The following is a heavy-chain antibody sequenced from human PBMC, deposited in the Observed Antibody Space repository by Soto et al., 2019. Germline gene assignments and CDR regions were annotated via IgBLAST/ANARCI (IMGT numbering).Heavy chain of an antibody. CDR1: GGTFSTYT. J-gene: IGHJ5*02. D-gene: IGHD3-22*01. CDR3: AIPQDSSGYWNSCFDP. Sequence: QVQLVQSGAEVKKPGSSVKVSCKSSGGTFSTYTLAWVRQAPGQGLEWVGGIIPIFGTANYPQKFKGRVRITADDSTSTAYMELSSLRSEDTAVYYCAIPQDSSGYWNSCFDPWGQGTLVTVSS. V-gene: IGHV1-69*01. CDR2: IIPIFGTA.